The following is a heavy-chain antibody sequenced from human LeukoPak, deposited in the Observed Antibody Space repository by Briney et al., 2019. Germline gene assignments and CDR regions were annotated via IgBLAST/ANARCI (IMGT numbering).Heavy chain of an antibody. V-gene: IGHV3-23*01. CDR1: GFTFSSYA. Sequence: GGSLRLSCAASGFTFSSYAMSWVRQPPGKGLEWVSVIRGSTAVTYFADSVKGRFTVSRDNSKNTLYLQMNSLRAEDTAIYYCAKRHSRGLYYFDYWGQGTLVTVSS. D-gene: IGHD3-3*02. CDR3: AKRHSRGLYYFDY. CDR2: IRGSTAVT. J-gene: IGHJ4*02.